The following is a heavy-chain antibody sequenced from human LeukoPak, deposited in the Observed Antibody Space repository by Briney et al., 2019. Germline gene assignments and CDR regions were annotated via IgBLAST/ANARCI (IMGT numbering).Heavy chain of an antibody. J-gene: IGHJ5*02. CDR1: GFTFSSYS. V-gene: IGHV3-21*01. Sequence: GGSLRLSRAASGFTFSSYSMNWVREAPGKGLEWVSSISSSSSYIYYADSVKGRFTISRDNAKNSLYLQMNSLRAEDTAVYYCARDVAVAGTTGWFDPWGQGTLVIVSS. CDR3: ARDVAVAGTTGWFDP. D-gene: IGHD6-19*01. CDR2: ISSSSSYI.